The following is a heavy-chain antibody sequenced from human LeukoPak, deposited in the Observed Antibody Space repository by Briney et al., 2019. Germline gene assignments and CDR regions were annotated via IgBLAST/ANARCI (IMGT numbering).Heavy chain of an antibody. D-gene: IGHD2-15*01. CDR1: GGSITDYY. V-gene: IGHV4-4*07. J-gene: IGHJ4*02. CDR3: AREKGVAGFDS. CDR2: FYTTDTT. Sequence: SETLSLTCTISGGSITDYYWNWIRQPAGKGLEWIGRFYTTDTTNYNPSLKGRVTMSGDTSKNQFSLNLRSVTIADTAVYFCAREKGVAGFDSWGQGTLVTVSS.